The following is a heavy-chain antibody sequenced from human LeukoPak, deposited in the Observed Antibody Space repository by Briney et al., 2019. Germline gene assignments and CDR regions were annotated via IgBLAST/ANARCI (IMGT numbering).Heavy chain of an antibody. Sequence: VASVKVSCKASGYTFTGYYMHWVRQAPGQGLEWMGWINPNSGGTNYAQKFQGRVTMTRDTSISTAYMELSRLRSDDTAVYYCARVLQTMGGGSCYSLRYWGQGTLVTVSS. CDR1: GYTFTGYY. V-gene: IGHV1-2*02. CDR2: INPNSGGT. J-gene: IGHJ4*02. D-gene: IGHD2-15*01. CDR3: ARVLQTMGGGSCYSLRY.